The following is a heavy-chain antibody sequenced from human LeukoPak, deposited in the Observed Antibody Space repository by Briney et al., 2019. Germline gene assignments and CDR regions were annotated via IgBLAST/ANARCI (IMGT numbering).Heavy chain of an antibody. Sequence: PGGSLRLSCAASGFTFSSYWMSWVRQAPGKGLEWVANIKQDGSEKYYVDSVKGRFTISRDNAKNSLYLQMNSLRAEDTAVYYCARATFYYSSGGDYWGQGTLVTVSS. CDR2: IKQDGSEK. CDR1: GFTFSSYW. D-gene: IGHD3-10*01. J-gene: IGHJ4*02. CDR3: ARATFYYSSGGDY. V-gene: IGHV3-7*01.